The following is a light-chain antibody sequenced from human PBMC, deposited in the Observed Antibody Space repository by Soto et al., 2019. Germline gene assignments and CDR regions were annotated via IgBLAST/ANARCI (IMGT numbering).Light chain of an antibody. J-gene: IGKJ1*01. CDR3: QQYNDWPGT. CDR1: QSISSN. Sequence: EIVMTQSPATLSVSPGESATLSCRASQSISSNLAWYQQKPGQAPRLLISAAFTRATGVPARFTVSGSGTEFTLTISSLQSEDLAVYYCQQYNDWPGTFGQGTKVEIK. V-gene: IGKV3-15*01. CDR2: AAF.